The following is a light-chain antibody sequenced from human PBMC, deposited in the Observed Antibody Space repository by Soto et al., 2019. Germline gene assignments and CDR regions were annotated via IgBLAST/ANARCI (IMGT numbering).Light chain of an antibody. Sequence: QSVLTQPPSASGTPGQRVTVSCSGSSSNIGSNSVNWYQHLPGTAPKLLIYSNNQRPSGVPDRFSGSKFGTSASLAISGLQSGDEADYYCAAWDDSLSGSYVLGTGTKLTVL. CDR1: SSNIGSNS. J-gene: IGLJ1*01. V-gene: IGLV1-44*01. CDR2: SNN. CDR3: AAWDDSLSGSYV.